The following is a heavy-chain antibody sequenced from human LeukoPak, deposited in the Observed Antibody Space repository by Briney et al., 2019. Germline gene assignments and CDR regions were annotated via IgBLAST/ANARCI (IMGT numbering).Heavy chain of an antibody. Sequence: GASVKVSCKASGGTFSSYAISWVRQAPGQGLEWMGGIIPIFGTANYAQKFQGRVTITADESTSTAYMELSSLRSEDTAVYYCAEGVDGGNMYFQHWGQGTLVTVSS. CDR3: AEGVDGGNMYFQH. J-gene: IGHJ1*01. CDR2: IIPIFGTA. CDR1: GGTFSSYA. D-gene: IGHD4-23*01. V-gene: IGHV1-69*13.